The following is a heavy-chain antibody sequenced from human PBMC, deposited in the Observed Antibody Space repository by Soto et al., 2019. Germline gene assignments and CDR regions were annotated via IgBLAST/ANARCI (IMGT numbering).Heavy chain of an antibody. CDR2: ISSSSTYI. CDR1: GFTFSSYS. Sequence: EVQLVESGGGLVKPGGSLRLSCAASGFTFSSYSMNWVRQAPGKGLEWVSSISSSSTYIYYADSVEGRFTISRDNAKNSLYLQMNSLRAEDTAVYYCAPHPAGANCWGQGTLVTVSS. V-gene: IGHV3-21*01. D-gene: IGHD6-19*01. J-gene: IGHJ4*02. CDR3: APHPAGANC.